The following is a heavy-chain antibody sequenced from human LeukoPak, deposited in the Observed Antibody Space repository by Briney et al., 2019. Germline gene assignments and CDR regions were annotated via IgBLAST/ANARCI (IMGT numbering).Heavy chain of an antibody. D-gene: IGHD2-21*01. Sequence: SETLSLTCTVSGGAISTYHWSWIRQPPGKGLEWIGYIYSCGNTKYNPSLKSRVTISADMSKNQFSLELDSVTAADTAVYYCARDRAYYYTDFWGKGTTVTVSS. J-gene: IGHJ6*03. CDR1: GGAISTYH. V-gene: IGHV4-4*08. CDR3: ARDRAYYYTDF. CDR2: IYSCGNT.